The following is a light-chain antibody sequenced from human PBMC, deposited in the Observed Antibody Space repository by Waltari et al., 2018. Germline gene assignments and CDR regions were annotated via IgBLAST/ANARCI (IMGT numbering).Light chain of an antibody. J-gene: IGKJ1*01. CDR1: QDISTY. V-gene: IGKV1-39*01. CDR2: AVS. CDR3: QQSFNAWA. Sequence: DIQMTQSPSSLSASVGDRVTITCRASQDISTYLNWYEQKPGKAPRLLIYAVSNLQSGVPSRFSGSGSVTDFTLTISNLQPEDFATYYCQQSFNAWAFGQGTKVEIK.